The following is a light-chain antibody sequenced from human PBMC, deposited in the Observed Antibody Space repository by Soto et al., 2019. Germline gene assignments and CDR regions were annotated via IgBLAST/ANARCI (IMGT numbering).Light chain of an antibody. CDR3: ISYGGSNNYV. CDR2: EVS. Sequence: QSVLTQLSSATGSPGQSVTISCTGTRSDVVGYNYVSWYQQHPCYAPKLMIYEVSKLPSAVPDCFSGSKSGDTASLTVSGLQAEDEADYYCISYGGSNNYVFGSGTKVTVL. J-gene: IGLJ1*01. V-gene: IGLV2-8*01. CDR1: RSDVVGYNY.